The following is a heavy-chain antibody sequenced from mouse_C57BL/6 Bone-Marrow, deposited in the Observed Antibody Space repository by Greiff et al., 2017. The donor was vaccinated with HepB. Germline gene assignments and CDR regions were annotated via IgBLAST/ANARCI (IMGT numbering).Heavy chain of an antibody. CDR1: GYTFTDYY. V-gene: IGHV1-19*01. CDR3: ARSRDHLLLRWSLDY. CDR2: INPYNGGT. J-gene: IGHJ2*01. D-gene: IGHD1-1*01. Sequence: EVQVVESGPVLVKPGASVKMSCKASGYTFTDYYMNWVKQSHGKSLEWIGVINPYNGGTSYNQKFKGKATLTVDKSSSTAYMELNSLTSEDSAVYYCARSRDHLLLRWSLDYWGQGTTLTVSS.